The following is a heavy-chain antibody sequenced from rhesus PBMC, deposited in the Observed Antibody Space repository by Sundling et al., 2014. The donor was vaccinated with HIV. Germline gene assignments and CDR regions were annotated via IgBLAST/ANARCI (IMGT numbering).Heavy chain of an antibody. V-gene: IGHV3-136*01. CDR1: GFTFSSYG. D-gene: IGHD3-3*01. Sequence: EVQLVESGGGLVQPGGSLRLSCAASGFTFSSYGMTWVRQAPGKGLEWVSSISRTSTYIYYADSVQGRFTISRDNAKNSLSLQMNSLRAEDTAVYYCTRDRAFGLVFIPPLYYGLDSWGQGVVVTVSS. CDR3: TRDRAFGLVFIPPLYYGLDS. CDR2: ISRTSTYI. J-gene: IGHJ6*01.